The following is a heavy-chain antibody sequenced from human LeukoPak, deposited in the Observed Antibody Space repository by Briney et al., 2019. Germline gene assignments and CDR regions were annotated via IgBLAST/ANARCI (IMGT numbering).Heavy chain of an antibody. CDR2: ISWNSGSI. V-gene: IGHV3-9*01. J-gene: IGHJ4*02. CDR3: AKDIEAHRGVPYYFDY. D-gene: IGHD3-10*01. CDR1: GFTFDGYA. Sequence: GRSLRLSCAASGFTFDGYAMHWVRQAPGKGLEWVSGISWNSGSIGYADSVKGRFTISRDNAKNSLYLQMNSLRAEDTALYYCAKDIEAHRGVPYYFDYWGQGTLVTVSS.